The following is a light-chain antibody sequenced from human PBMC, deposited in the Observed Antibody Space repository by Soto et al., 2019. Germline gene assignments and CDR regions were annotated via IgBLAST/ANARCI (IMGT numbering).Light chain of an antibody. CDR2: DAS. CDR3: LQDHDDSWT. V-gene: IGKV1-5*01. J-gene: IGKJ1*01. CDR1: HIISSW. Sequence: DIQMTQSPSTLSASVGDRVTITCRASHIISSWLAWYQQKPGKAPKLLIYDASSLETGVPSRFSGSGSGTEFTLTVSSLQPEDFATYYCLQDHDDSWTFGQGTKVDIK.